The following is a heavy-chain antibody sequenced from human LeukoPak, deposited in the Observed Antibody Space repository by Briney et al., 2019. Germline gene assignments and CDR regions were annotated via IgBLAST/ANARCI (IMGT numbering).Heavy chain of an antibody. D-gene: IGHD1/OR15-1a*01. CDR2: ISSSGSTI. J-gene: IGHJ4*02. V-gene: IGHV3-48*03. CDR1: GFTFSSYE. CDR3: ARATRTFDY. Sequence: GGSLRLSCAASGFTFSSYEMNRVRQAPGKGLELVSYISSSGSTIYYADSVKGRFTISRDNAKNSLYLQMNSLRAEDTAVYYCARATRTFDYWGQGTLVTVSS.